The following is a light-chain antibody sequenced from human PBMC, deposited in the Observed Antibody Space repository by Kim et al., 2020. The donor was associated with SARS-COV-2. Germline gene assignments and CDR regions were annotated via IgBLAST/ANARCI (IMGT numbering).Light chain of an antibody. CDR2: GVS. CDR3: QQFGSSPWT. V-gene: IGKV3-20*01. CDR1: QRVSSSY. Sequence: SPGESATLSCRASQRVSSSYLAWYQQKPGQAPRLVIYGVSSRATGIPGRFSGSGSGTDFTLTISRLEPEDFAVYFCQQFGSSPWTFGQGTKVDIK. J-gene: IGKJ1*01.